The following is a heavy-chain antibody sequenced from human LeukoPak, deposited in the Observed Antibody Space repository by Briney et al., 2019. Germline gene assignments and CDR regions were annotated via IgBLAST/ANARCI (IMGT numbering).Heavy chain of an antibody. CDR2: IWYDGSNK. J-gene: IGHJ6*02. CDR3: ARGGRGHDFSPNYYYGLDV. Sequence: GGSLRLSCAASGFTFSSYGMHWVRQAPGKGLEWVAVIWYDGSNKYYADSVKGRFTISRDNSKNTLYLQMGSLRPEDTAVYYCARGGRGHDFSPNYYYGLDVWGQGTTVTVSS. D-gene: IGHD5-12*01. CDR1: GFTFSSYG. V-gene: IGHV3-33*01.